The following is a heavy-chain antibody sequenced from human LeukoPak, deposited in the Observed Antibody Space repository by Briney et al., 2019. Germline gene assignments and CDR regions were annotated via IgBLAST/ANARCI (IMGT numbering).Heavy chain of an antibody. V-gene: IGHV3-23*01. CDR2: ISGSGGAT. Sequence: GGSLRLSCAASGFTFNTYGMSWVRQAPGKGLEWVSGISGSGGATYYADSVKGRFTISRDDPHNTLYLQVNSLRAEDTAVYFCARGGVDYCGSGTYYLMYYFDYWGQGALVTVSS. J-gene: IGHJ4*02. D-gene: IGHD3-10*01. CDR1: GFTFNTYG. CDR3: ARGGVDYCGSGTYYLMYYFDY.